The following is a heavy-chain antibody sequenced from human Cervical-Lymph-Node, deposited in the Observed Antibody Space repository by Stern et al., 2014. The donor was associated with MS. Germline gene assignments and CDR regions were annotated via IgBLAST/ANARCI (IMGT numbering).Heavy chain of an antibody. CDR2: IIPIFGTA. CDR3: ARGELKEGLVRGMDV. J-gene: IGHJ6*02. Sequence: VPLVESGAEVKKPGSSVKVSCKASGGTFSSYAISWGRQAPGQGLEWMGGIIPIFGTANSAKKFQGRVTITADESTSTAYMELSSLRSEDTAVYYCARGELKEGLVRGMDVWGQGTTVTVSS. CDR1: GGTFSSYA. D-gene: IGHD1-26*01. V-gene: IGHV1-69*01.